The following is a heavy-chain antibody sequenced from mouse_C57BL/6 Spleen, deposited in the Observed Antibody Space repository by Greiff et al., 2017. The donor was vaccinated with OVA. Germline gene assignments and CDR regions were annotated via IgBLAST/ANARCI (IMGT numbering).Heavy chain of an antibody. V-gene: IGHV1-42*01. CDR2: INPSTGGT. Sequence: EVQLQQSGPELVKPGASVTISCKASGYSFTGYYMNWVKQSPEKSLEWIGEINPSTGGTTYNQKFKAKATLTVDKSSSTAYMQLKSLTSEDSAVYYCARYGTGNFDYWGQGTTLTVSS. CDR3: ARYGTGNFDY. CDR1: GYSFTGYY. J-gene: IGHJ2*01. D-gene: IGHD4-1*01.